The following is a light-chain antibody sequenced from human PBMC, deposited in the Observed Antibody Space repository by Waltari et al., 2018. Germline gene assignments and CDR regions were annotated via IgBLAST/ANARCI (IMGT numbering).Light chain of an antibody. CDR1: YSNTGSNY. J-gene: IGLJ2*01. Sequence: QSVLTQPPSESGTPGQRVTISCSGSYSNTGSNYVSWYQQLPGTAPNLLIFNNNHRPAGVPERFSCSRSGTAASLASSGLRSEEEADYYCAAWDDNLRGVFGGGTRLAVL. CDR2: NNN. V-gene: IGLV1-47*01. CDR3: AAWDDNLRGV.